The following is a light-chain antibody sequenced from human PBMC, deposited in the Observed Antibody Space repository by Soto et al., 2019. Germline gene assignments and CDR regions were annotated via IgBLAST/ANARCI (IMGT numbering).Light chain of an antibody. J-gene: IGKJ4*01. Sequence: EIVLTQSPGTLSLSPGERATLSCRASQNVSSTCLTWYQKKRGQPPRLLIYGSSIRATGIPDRFSGSGAGPDFTLIISRLEAEDFALYSCQYYGDSPRVTFGGGTKVEIK. CDR2: GSS. CDR3: QYYGDSPRVT. V-gene: IGKV3-20*01. CDR1: QNVSSTC.